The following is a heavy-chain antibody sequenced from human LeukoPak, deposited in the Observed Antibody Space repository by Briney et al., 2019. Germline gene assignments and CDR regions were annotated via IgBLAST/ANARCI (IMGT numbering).Heavy chain of an antibody. V-gene: IGHV4-61*08. J-gene: IGHJ3*02. CDR1: GGSISSGGYY. Sequence: SETLSLTCTVSGGSISSGGYYWSWIRQHPGKGLEWIGYIYTSGSTNYNPSLKSRVTISVDTSKNQFSLKLSSVTAADTAVYYCARHTQTLGEQLVRGIAAFDIWGQGTMVTVSS. CDR3: ARHTQTLGEQLVRGIAAFDI. CDR2: IYTSGST. D-gene: IGHD6-6*01.